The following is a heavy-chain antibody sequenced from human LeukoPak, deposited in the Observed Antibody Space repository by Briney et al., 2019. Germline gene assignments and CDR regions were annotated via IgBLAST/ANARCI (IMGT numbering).Heavy chain of an antibody. V-gene: IGHV4-34*01. J-gene: IGHJ4*02. Sequence: SETLSLTCAVYGGSFSGYYWSWIRQPPGKGLEWIGEINRSGSTNYNPSLKSRVTISVDTSKNQFSLKLSSVTAADTAVYYCARGRSGWYGGGDYWGQGTLVTVSS. CDR2: INRSGST. D-gene: IGHD6-19*01. CDR1: GGSFSGYY. CDR3: ARGRSGWYGGGDY.